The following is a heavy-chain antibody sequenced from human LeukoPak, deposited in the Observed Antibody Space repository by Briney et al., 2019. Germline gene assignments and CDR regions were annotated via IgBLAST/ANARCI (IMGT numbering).Heavy chain of an antibody. Sequence: GGSLRLSCAASGFTFSDYYMSWIRQAPGKGLEWVSSISSSSSYMYYADSVKGRFTISRDNAKNSLYLQMNSLRAEDTAVYYCAREALWFGELSLDYWGQGTLVTVSS. J-gene: IGHJ4*02. CDR1: GFTFSDYY. CDR2: ISSSSSYM. D-gene: IGHD3-10*01. V-gene: IGHV3-11*06. CDR3: AREALWFGELSLDY.